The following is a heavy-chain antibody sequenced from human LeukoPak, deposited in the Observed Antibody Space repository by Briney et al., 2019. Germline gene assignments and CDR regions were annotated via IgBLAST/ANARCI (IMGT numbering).Heavy chain of an antibody. Sequence: GASVKVSCKASGGTFSSYAISWVRQAPGQGLEWMGGIIPIFGTANYAQKFQGRVTITADKSTSTAYMELSSLRSEDTAVYYCARCRWLQLIVRRGAAFDIWGQGTMVTVSS. CDR2: IIPIFGTA. J-gene: IGHJ3*02. D-gene: IGHD5-24*01. CDR1: GGTFSSYA. V-gene: IGHV1-69*06. CDR3: ARCRWLQLIVRRGAAFDI.